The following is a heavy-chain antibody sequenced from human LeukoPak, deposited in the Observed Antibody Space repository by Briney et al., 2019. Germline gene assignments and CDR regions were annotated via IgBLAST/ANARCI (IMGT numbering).Heavy chain of an antibody. D-gene: IGHD2-15*01. CDR1: EFKFDDYT. J-gene: IGHJ2*01. V-gene: IGHV3-9*01. Sequence: PGGSLRLSCAAAEFKFDDYTMHWVRQGPGKGLEWVSGISWSSGHMEYADSVKGRFTISRDNARNSLYLQMDGLRREDTALYYCVRSVVVVAAAPTHFDLWGRGTQVIVSS. CDR3: VRSVVVVAAAPTHFDL. CDR2: ISWSSGHM.